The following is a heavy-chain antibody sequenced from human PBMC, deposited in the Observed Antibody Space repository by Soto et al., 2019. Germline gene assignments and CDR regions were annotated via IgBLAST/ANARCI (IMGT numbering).Heavy chain of an antibody. CDR1: GGSISSYY. CDR3: ARGGYSSDWYLGY. V-gene: IGHV4-59*01. D-gene: IGHD6-19*01. J-gene: IGHJ4*02. CDR2: IYYSGST. Sequence: PSATLSLTCTVSGGSISSYYWSWIRQPPGKGLEWIGYIYYSGSTNYNPSLKSRVNISLDTSKKYFSLKLSSVTAADTAVYYCARGGYSSDWYLGYWGQGALVTVSS.